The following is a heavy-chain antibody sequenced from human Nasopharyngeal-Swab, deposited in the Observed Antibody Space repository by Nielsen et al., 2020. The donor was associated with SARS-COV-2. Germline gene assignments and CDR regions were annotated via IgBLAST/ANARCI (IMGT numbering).Heavy chain of an antibody. D-gene: IGHD5-12*01. CDR3: AKDRDSGDDSDDYYHYYGMDV. CDR2: INGSDHTT. Sequence: GGSLRLSCAASGFTFRSYAISWVRQAPGKGLEWVSVINGSDHTTYYADSVKGRFTISRDNSKNTVNLQMNSLRVEDTAIYYCAKDRDSGDDSDDYYHYYGMDVWGQGTTVTVFS. V-gene: IGHV3-23*01. CDR1: GFTFRSYA. J-gene: IGHJ6*02.